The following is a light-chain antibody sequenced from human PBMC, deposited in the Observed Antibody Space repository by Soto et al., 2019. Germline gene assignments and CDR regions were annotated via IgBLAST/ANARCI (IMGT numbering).Light chain of an antibody. CDR1: QSISNY. CDR2: GAS. CDR3: QQSLSSPEIT. Sequence: DIQMTQSPSSLSASVGDRVTITCRASQSISNYLHWYHQRPGKAPKLLIYGASTLQIGVPSRFSGSGSGTDFTLTISSLQPDDLGTYYCQQSLSSPEITFGQGTRLEI. V-gene: IGKV1-39*01. J-gene: IGKJ5*01.